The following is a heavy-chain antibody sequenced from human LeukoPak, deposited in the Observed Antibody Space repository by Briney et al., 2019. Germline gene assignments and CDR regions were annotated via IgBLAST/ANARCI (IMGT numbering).Heavy chain of an antibody. Sequence: SETLSLTCSVSGGPIGGYYWSWIRQPPGKGLEWIGFVFYSGHTNYNPSLKSRVTIKVDTSKNQFSLKLPSVTAADTAVYYCARVTYQPRDTFDIWGQGTMVTVSS. J-gene: IGHJ3*02. CDR1: GGPIGGYY. CDR3: ARVTYQPRDTFDI. V-gene: IGHV4-59*01. D-gene: IGHD2-21*01. CDR2: VFYSGHT.